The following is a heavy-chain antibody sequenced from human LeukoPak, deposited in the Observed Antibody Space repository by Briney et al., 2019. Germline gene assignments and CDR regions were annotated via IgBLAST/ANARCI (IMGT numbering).Heavy chain of an antibody. CDR2: ISGSDGST. J-gene: IGHJ4*02. Sequence: GGSLRLSCAASGFTFRIYAMSWVRQAPGMGLEWVSAISGSDGSTNYADSVKGRFSISRDNSKNTLYLHMKSLTAEDTAVYYCAKVTYYDFWSGPTGLDYWGQGTLVTVSS. D-gene: IGHD3-3*01. V-gene: IGHV3-23*01. CDR3: AKVTYYDFWSGPTGLDY. CDR1: GFTFRIYA.